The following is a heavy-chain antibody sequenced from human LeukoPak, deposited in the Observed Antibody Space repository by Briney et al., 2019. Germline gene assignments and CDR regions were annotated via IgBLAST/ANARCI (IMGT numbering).Heavy chain of an antibody. CDR2: ISSSSSYI. D-gene: IGHD6-13*01. V-gene: IGHV3-21*01. CDR3: ARDGGQYSSSWKENWFDP. Sequence: PGGSLRLSCAASGFTFSSYSMNWVRQAPGKGLEWISSISSSSSYIYYADSVKGRFTISRDNAKNSLYLQMNSLRAEDTAVYYCARDGGQYSSSWKENWFDPWGQGTLVTDSS. J-gene: IGHJ5*02. CDR1: GFTFSSYS.